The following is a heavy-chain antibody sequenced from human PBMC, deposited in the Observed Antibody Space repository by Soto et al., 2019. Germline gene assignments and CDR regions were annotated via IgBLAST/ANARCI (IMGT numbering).Heavy chain of an antibody. V-gene: IGHV1-18*01. D-gene: IGHD4-17*01. CDR3: ARDRDYGGNRGDY. Sequence: QIQLVQSGAEVKKPGASVKVSCKASGYTFNTYGSSWVRQAPGQGLEWMGWINAYNGNTKYAQKFQGRVTMATDTSTSKAYMELRSLTYDDTAVYYCARDRDYGGNRGDYWGQGTLVTVSS. J-gene: IGHJ4*02. CDR2: INAYNGNT. CDR1: GYTFNTYG.